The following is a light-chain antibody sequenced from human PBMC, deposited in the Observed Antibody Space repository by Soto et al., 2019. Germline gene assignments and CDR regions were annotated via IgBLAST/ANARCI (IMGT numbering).Light chain of an antibody. Sequence: QSALTQPPSASGSPGQSVTISCTGTSSDVGGYNYVSWYQQHPGKPPQLLIYEVSKRPSGVPDRFFGSKSGNTASLTVSGLQAEDEADYYCSSYAGSNTFVFGTGTKVTVL. J-gene: IGLJ1*01. V-gene: IGLV2-8*01. CDR2: EVS. CDR3: SSYAGSNTFV. CDR1: SSDVGGYNY.